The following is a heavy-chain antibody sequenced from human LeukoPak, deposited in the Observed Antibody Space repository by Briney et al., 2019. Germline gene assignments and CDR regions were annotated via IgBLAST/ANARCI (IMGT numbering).Heavy chain of an antibody. J-gene: IGHJ6*02. V-gene: IGHV4-34*01. CDR3: AGRLLVLVAPTGRVDYYYGMDV. CDR2: INHSENT. CDR1: GGSFSGYS. D-gene: IGHD2/OR15-2a*01. Sequence: PSETLSLTCAVYGGSFSGYSWSWIRQPPGKGLEWIGEINHSENTNYNPSLKSRVTISVDTSKNQFSLKLSSVTAADTAVYYRAGRLLVLVAPTGRVDYYYGMDVWGQGTTVTVSS.